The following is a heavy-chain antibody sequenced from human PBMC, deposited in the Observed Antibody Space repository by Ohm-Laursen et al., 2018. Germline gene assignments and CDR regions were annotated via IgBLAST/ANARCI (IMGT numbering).Heavy chain of an antibody. CDR2: IGGGGGYT. CDR1: GFTFTSYA. V-gene: IGHV3-23*01. CDR3: AKPVRDFFHYYGMDV. Sequence: GSLRLSCTASGFTFTSYAMSWVRQAAGKGLEWVSGIGGGGGYTYYADSVKGRFTISRDNSKNTLYLQMNSLRAEDTAVYYCAKPVRDFFHYYGMDVWGQGTTVTVSS. J-gene: IGHJ6*02. D-gene: IGHD4-17*01.